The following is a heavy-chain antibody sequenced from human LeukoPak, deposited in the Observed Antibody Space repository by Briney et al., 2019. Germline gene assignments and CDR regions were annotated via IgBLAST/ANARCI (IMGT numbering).Heavy chain of an antibody. CDR3: ARAVMAYDSSGYYYGGYYYYYYGMDV. CDR1: GGSISSYY. V-gene: IGHV4-59*01. Sequence: SETLSLTCTVSGGSISSYYWSWIRQPPGKGLEWIGYIYYSGRTNYNPSLKSRVTISVDTSKNQFSLKLSSVTAADTAVYYCARAVMAYDSSGYYYGGYYYYYYGMDVWGQGTTVTVSS. J-gene: IGHJ6*02. D-gene: IGHD3-22*01. CDR2: IYYSGRT.